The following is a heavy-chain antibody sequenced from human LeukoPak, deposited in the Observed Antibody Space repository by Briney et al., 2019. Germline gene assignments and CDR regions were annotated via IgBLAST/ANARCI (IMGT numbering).Heavy chain of an antibody. Sequence: PGGSLRLSCVASGITFRNYWMSWVRQAPGKGLEWVANINPDGNTQNYVHSVKGRFTISRDNAKNSLSLQMNSLRAEDTAVYYCATEPGIGYAFDIWGQGTMVTVSS. V-gene: IGHV3-7*01. D-gene: IGHD2-15*01. CDR2: INPDGNTQ. CDR1: GITFRNYW. J-gene: IGHJ3*02. CDR3: ATEPGIGYAFDI.